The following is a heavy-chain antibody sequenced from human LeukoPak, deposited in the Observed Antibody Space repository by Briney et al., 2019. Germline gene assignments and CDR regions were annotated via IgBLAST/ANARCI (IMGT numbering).Heavy chain of an antibody. J-gene: IGHJ5*02. CDR1: GYTFTGYY. CDR2: INPNSGGT. Sequence: ASVKVSCKASGYTFTGYYLHWVRQAPGQGLEWVGWINPNSGGTNYAQKVQVRVTITRDTAIRTAYMELSRLRSDYTSVYYCARGRGSSSSRWFDPWGQGTLVTVSS. V-gene: IGHV1-2*02. D-gene: IGHD6-6*01. CDR3: ARGRGSSSSRWFDP.